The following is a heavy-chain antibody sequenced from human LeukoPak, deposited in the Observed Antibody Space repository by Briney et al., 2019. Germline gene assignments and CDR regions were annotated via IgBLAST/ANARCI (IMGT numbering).Heavy chain of an antibody. Sequence: GASVKVSCKASGYPFSAHFLNWVRQAPGQGLEWMGNIDTTTGNPRYAQDFTGRFVFSLDISVSTAYLQITSLKADDTAAYYCVRGTPTPGMDYWGQGTQVTVSS. CDR3: VRGTPTPGMDY. D-gene: IGHD3-10*01. J-gene: IGHJ4*02. CDR2: IDTTTGNP. CDR1: GYPFSAHF. V-gene: IGHV7-4-1*02.